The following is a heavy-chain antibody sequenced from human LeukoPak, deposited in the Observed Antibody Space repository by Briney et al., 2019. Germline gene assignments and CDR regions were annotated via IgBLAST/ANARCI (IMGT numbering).Heavy chain of an antibody. Sequence: GGSLRPSCAASGFTFSNAWMSWVRQAPEKGLEWVGRIKSKTDGGTTDYAAPVKGRFTISRDDSKNTLYLQMTSLKTEDTAVYYCTTDRTYDSSGYYYVWEVEYYYYGMDVWGQGTTVTVSS. J-gene: IGHJ6*02. D-gene: IGHD3-22*01. CDR3: TTDRTYDSSGYYYVWEVEYYYYGMDV. CDR1: GFTFSNAW. V-gene: IGHV3-15*01. CDR2: IKSKTDGGTT.